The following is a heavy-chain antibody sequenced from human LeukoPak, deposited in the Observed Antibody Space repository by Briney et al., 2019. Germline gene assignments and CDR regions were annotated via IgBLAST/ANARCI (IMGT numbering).Heavy chain of an antibody. J-gene: IGHJ4*02. CDR1: GYTFTSYY. CDR2: INQNGGSK. V-gene: IGHV1-46*01. Sequence: GASVKLSCKASGYTFTSYYMRWVRQAPGKGLEWMGIINQNGGSKSYAQKFQGRVTITRDTPTNTVYMELNSLKADDPAVYYCARGLPNRSWHSGSWPLDYWGQGTLVTVSS. CDR3: ARGLPNRSWHSGSWPLDY. D-gene: IGHD1-26*01.